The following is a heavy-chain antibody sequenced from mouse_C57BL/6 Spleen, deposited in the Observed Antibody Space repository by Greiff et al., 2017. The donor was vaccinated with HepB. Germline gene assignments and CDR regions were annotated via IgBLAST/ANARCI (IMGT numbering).Heavy chain of an antibody. CDR2: INPSNGGT. V-gene: IGHV1-53*01. CDR1: GYTFTSYW. J-gene: IGHJ1*03. Sequence: QVQLKQSGTELVKPGASVKLSCKASGYTFTSYWMHWVKQRPGQGLEWIGNINPSNGGTNYNEKFKSKATLTVDKSSSTAYMQLSSLTSEDSAVYYCARSLGGSSRYFDVWGTGTTVTVSS. CDR3: ARSLGGSSRYFDV. D-gene: IGHD1-1*01.